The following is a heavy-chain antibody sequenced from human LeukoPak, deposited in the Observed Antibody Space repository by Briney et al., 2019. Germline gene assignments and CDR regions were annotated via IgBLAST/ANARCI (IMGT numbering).Heavy chain of an antibody. J-gene: IGHJ4*02. CDR2: ISGDAGST. CDR1: GFTFDDFA. V-gene: IGHV3-43*02. D-gene: IGHD2-2*02. CDR3: AKDISRAAIPDY. Sequence: PGGSLRLSCAASGFTFDDFAMHWVRQAPGKGLEWVSLISGDAGSTFYADSVKGRFTISRDNSKNSLYLRMNSLRTEDTALYYCAKDISRAAIPDYWGQGTLVTVSS.